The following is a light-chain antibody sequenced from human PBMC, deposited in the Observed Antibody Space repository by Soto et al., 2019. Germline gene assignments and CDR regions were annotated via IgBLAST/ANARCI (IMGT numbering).Light chain of an antibody. CDR3: QQYGSSRSTWT. J-gene: IGKJ1*01. CDR1: QSVSSSY. V-gene: IGKV3-20*01. Sequence: EIVLTQSPGTLSLSPGERATLSCRASQSVSSSYLAWYQQKPGQAPRLLIYGASSRATGIPDRFSGSGSGTDFTLTISRLEPEDFAVYYCQQYGSSRSTWTFGQGTKVDIK. CDR2: GAS.